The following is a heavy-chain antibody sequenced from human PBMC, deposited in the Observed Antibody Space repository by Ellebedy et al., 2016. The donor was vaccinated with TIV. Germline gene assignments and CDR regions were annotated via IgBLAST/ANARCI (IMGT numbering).Heavy chain of an antibody. D-gene: IGHD3-3*01. CDR1: GGSISGSTSY. J-gene: IGHJ6*04. Sequence: SETLSLTXTVSGGSISGSTSYWGWIRQPPGKGLEWIGTIYYTGMTYSNPSLKSRLTISVDTSKNQFSLNLSSMTAADTAVYYCAKGRFLAVWGKGTTVTVSS. V-gene: IGHV4-39*01. CDR2: IYYTGMT. CDR3: AKGRFLAV.